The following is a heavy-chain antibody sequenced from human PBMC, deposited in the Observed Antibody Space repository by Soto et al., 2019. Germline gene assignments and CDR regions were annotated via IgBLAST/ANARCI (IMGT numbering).Heavy chain of an antibody. V-gene: IGHV3-64*01. D-gene: IGHD3-3*01. J-gene: IGHJ3*02. CDR1: GFTFSSYA. Sequence: GGSLRLSCAASGFTFSSYAMHWVRQAPGKGLEYVSAISSNGGSTYYANSVKGRFTISRDNSKNTLYLQMGSLRAEDMAVYYCARASIFGVVNDAFDIWGQGTMVTVSS. CDR3: ARASIFGVVNDAFDI. CDR2: ISSNGGST.